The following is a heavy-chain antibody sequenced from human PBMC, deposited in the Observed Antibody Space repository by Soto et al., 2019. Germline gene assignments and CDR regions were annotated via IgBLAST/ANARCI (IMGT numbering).Heavy chain of an antibody. D-gene: IGHD2-15*01. CDR1: GFTFSSYG. CDR3: AKDPCS. Sequence: GGSLRLSCAASGFTFSSYGMHWVRQAPGKGLEWVAVISYDGSNKYYADSVKGRFTISRDNSKNTLYLQMNSLRAEDTAIYYCAKDPCSWGEGTPVTVSS. CDR2: ISYDGSNK. V-gene: IGHV3-30*18. J-gene: IGHJ1*01.